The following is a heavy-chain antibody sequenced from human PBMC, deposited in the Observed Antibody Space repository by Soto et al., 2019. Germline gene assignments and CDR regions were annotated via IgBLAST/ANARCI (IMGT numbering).Heavy chain of an antibody. CDR2: INTGGREK. CDR3: SKYGQENWGAYALDI. Sequence: GSIRLDSAASGFVVAIYLMTWVRHAPGKGLEWVANINTGGREKIYVDSVKGRCSICRAYAEKSHRLQMNSTRAECAAVYYCSKYGQENWGAYALDIWAHGTMVTVPS. V-gene: IGHV3-7*01. J-gene: IGHJ3*02. CDR1: GFVVAIYL. D-gene: IGHD1-26*01.